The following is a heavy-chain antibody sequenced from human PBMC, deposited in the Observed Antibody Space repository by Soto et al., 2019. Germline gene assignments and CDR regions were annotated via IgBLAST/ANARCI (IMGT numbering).Heavy chain of an antibody. V-gene: IGHV1-3*01. CDR1: GYSFTNYG. CDR3: ARDPWGGAVDAFDI. Sequence: QVQFVQSGAEVKKPGASVKVSCKASGYSFTNYGIHWVRQAPGQRLAWMGWINGGNGNTKYSQKFQGRVTITRDTSASTAYMELSSLRSEDTAVYYCARDPWGGAVDAFDIWGQGTMVSVSS. J-gene: IGHJ3*02. CDR2: INGGNGNT. D-gene: IGHD3-10*01.